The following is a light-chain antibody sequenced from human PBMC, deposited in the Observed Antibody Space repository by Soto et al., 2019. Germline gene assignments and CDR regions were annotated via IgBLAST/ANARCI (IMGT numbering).Light chain of an antibody. V-gene: IGLV1-40*01. Sequence: QSVLTQPTSVSGAPGQRVTISCTGSSSNIGAGYDVHLYQQLPGAAPNLLIFGNTNRTSGVPDRFSGSRSGTSASLAISGLYAEDEADYYCQSYDSTRSGRLVGGGTTLTVL. CDR2: GNT. CDR3: QSYDSTRSGRL. J-gene: IGLJ2*01. CDR1: SSNIGAGYD.